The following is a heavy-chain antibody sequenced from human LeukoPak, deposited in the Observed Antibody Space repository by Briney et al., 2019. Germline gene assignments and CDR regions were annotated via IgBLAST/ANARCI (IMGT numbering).Heavy chain of an antibody. CDR1: GVTISSYD. CDR2: IWYDGSNK. CDR3: ARIKGGTCSAY. J-gene: IGHJ4*02. Sequence: GRSLTLTCTASGVTISSYDMNWVRQAPGKGLEWVAVIWYDGSNKYADSVKGRFTISRDNSKNTLYLQMNSLRAEDTAVCYCARIKGGTCSAYGARGILVTVSS. V-gene: IGHV3-33*08. D-gene: IGHD3-10*02.